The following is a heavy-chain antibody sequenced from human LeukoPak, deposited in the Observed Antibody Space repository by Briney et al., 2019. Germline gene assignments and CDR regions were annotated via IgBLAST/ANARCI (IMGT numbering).Heavy chain of an antibody. CDR2: ISINNGYT. CDR1: GYSLTAYG. V-gene: IGHV1-18*01. J-gene: IGHJ5*02. D-gene: IGHD2-15*01. CDR3: ARDIGYCSGGSCRYWFDP. Sequence: ASAKVSCKASGYSLTAYGISWVRQAPGQGLEWMGWISINNGYTNYAQKVQGRVTMTTDTSTSTVYMELRSLRSDDTAVYYCARDIGYCSGGSCRYWFDPWGQGTLVTVSS.